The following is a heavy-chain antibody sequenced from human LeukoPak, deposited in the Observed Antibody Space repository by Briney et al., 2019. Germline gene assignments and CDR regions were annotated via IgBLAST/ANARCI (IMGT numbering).Heavy chain of an antibody. Sequence: GGSLRLSCAASGFTFSSYGMHWVRQSPGKGLEWVAFIRYDGSNKYYADSVKGRFTISRDNSKNTLYLQMNSLRAEDTAVYYCAKDPKDTDKNWNDVNFDYWGQGTLVTVSS. CDR2: IRYDGSNK. CDR3: AKDPKDTDKNWNDVNFDY. J-gene: IGHJ4*02. V-gene: IGHV3-30*02. CDR1: GFTFSSYG. D-gene: IGHD1-1*01.